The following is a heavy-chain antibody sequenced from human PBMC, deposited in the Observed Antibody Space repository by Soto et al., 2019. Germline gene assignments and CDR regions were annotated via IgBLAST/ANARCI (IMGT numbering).Heavy chain of an antibody. V-gene: IGHV4-34*01. CDR3: ARARAGIAAAYY. CDR1: GGSFSGHY. D-gene: IGHD6-13*01. J-gene: IGHJ4*02. CDR2: INHSGST. Sequence: SETLSLTCAVYGGSFSGHYWSWIRQPPGKGLEWIGEINHSGSTNYNPSLKSRVTISVDTSKNQFSLKLSSVTAADTAVYYCARARAGIAAAYYWGQGTLVTVSS.